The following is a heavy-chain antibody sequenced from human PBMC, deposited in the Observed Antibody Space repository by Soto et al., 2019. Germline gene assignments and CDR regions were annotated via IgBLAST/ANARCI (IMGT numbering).Heavy chain of an antibody. V-gene: IGHV3-53*01. J-gene: IGHJ3*02. CDR2: IYSGGST. CDR3: ARAAPPYSYDSSGYRPTAFDI. D-gene: IGHD3-22*01. Sequence: GGSLRLSCAASGFTVSSDYMSWVHQAPGKGLEWVSVIYSGGSTYYADSVKCRFTISRDNSKTTLYLQMNSLRAEDTAVYYCARAAPPYSYDSSGYRPTAFDIWGQGTMVTV. CDR1: GFTVSSDY.